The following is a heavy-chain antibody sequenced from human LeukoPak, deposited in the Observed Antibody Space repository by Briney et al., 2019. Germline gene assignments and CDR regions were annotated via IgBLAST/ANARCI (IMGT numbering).Heavy chain of an antibody. Sequence: ASVKVSCKASGYTFTSYDINWVRQATGQGLEWMGWMNPNSGNTGYAQKFQGRVTMTRNTSISTAYMELSSLRSEDTAVYYCARAQGYCSSTSCTTNWFGPWGQGTLVTVSS. CDR3: ARAQGYCSSTSCTTNWFGP. D-gene: IGHD2-2*01. V-gene: IGHV1-8*01. CDR1: GYTFTSYD. J-gene: IGHJ5*02. CDR2: MNPNSGNT.